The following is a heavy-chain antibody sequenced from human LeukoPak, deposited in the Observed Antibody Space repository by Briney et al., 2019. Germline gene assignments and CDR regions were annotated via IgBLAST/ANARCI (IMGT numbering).Heavy chain of an antibody. CDR2: ISYRGST. J-gene: IGHJ3*02. D-gene: IGHD6-13*01. CDR3: ARIIAAAGIDAFDI. V-gene: IGHV4-59*01. Sequence: SETLSLTCTVSGGSIASYYWSWIRQFPGKGLEWIGYISYRGSTSYNPSLNSRVSISLDTSKNQLSLRLNSVTAADTAVYYCARIIAAAGIDAFDIWGQGTMVTVSS. CDR1: GGSIASYY.